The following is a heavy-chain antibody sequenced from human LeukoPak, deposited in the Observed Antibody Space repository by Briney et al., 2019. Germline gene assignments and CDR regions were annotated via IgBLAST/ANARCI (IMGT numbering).Heavy chain of an antibody. CDR2: IYYSGST. CDR1: GGSISSYY. CDR3: ARGLSYDSSGYTFFDY. V-gene: IGHV4-59*01. Sequence: PSETLSLTCTVSGGSISSYYWSWIRQPPGKGLEWIGYIYYSGSTNYNPSLKSRVTISVDTSKNQFSLKLSSVTAADTAVYYCARGLSYDSSGYTFFDYWGQGTLVTVSS. J-gene: IGHJ4*02. D-gene: IGHD3-22*01.